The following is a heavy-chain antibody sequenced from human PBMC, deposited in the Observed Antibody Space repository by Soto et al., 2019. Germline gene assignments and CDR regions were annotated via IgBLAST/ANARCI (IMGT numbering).Heavy chain of an antibody. J-gene: IGHJ4*01. D-gene: IGHD3-10*01. CDR1: GFIFSRRS. V-gene: IGHV1-3*01. CDR2: INAGNGDT. CDR3: AREFFGGFTSYFDY. Sequence: QVQLVQSGAEVKKPGASVKISCKTSGFIFSRRSMHWVRQAPGQRLEWMGWINAGNGDTKYSQKFQGRVTITRDTTTSTVYMEVSSMISEDTAVYYCAREFFGGFTSYFDYCGQGTLGTVS.